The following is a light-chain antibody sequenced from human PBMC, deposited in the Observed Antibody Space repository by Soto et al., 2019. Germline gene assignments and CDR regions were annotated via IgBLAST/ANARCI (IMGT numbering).Light chain of an antibody. CDR3: PQYNNWTRT. CDR2: SAS. V-gene: IGKV3-15*01. J-gene: IGKJ1*01. CDR1: QSVSSD. Sequence: EIVITQSPATRSVSPGERATLSCRASQSVSSDLAWYNQKPGQTPRLLIYSASTRATGIPAMFSGSGAGTEFTRTISSLKPEDVAVDYCPQYNNWTRTFGQGTKVDIK.